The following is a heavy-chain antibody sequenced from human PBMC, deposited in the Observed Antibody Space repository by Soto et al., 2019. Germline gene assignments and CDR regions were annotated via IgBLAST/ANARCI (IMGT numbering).Heavy chain of an antibody. CDR1: GFTFSSYA. J-gene: IGHJ3*02. Sequence: PWGPLRLSCAASGFTFSSYAMSWVRQAPGKGLEWVSAISGSGGGTYYADSVKGRFTISRDNSKNTLYLQMNSLRAEDTAVYYCAKIGPSWYDAFDIWGQGTMVTVSS. CDR3: AKIGPSWYDAFDI. D-gene: IGHD6-13*01. CDR2: ISGSGGGT. V-gene: IGHV3-23*01.